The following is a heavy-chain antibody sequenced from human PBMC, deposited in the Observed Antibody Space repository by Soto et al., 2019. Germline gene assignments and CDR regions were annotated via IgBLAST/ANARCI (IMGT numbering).Heavy chain of an antibody. J-gene: IGHJ4*02. CDR3: ARGLDIVVVPAAIDY. V-gene: IGHV3-33*01. CDR1: GFTFSSYG. CDR2: IWYDGSNT. D-gene: IGHD2-2*01. Sequence: QVQLVESGGGVVQPGRSLRLSCAASGFTFSSYGMHWVRQAPGKGLEWVAVIWYDGSNTYYADSVKGRFTISRDNSKNTLYLQMNSLRAEDTAVQYCARGLDIVVVPAAIDYWGQGTLVTVSS.